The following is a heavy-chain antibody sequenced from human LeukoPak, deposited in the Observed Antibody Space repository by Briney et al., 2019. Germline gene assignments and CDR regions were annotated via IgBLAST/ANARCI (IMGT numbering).Heavy chain of an antibody. V-gene: IGHV3-23*01. D-gene: IGHD3-9*01. CDR1: GFTFSSYA. J-gene: IGHJ4*02. CDR3: AKDGDQLRYFDWSFDY. CDR2: ISGRGGST. Sequence: GGSLVLSCAASGFTFSSYAMSWVRPAPGKGREGVSAISGRGGSTYDAASVKGRFTISRDNSNNTLYLQMNSLRAEDTAVYYCAKDGDQLRYFDWSFDYWGQGTLVTVSS.